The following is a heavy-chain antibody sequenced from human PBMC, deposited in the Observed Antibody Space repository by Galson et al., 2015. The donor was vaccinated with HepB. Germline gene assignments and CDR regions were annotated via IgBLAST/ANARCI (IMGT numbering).Heavy chain of an antibody. CDR1: GFTFSSYE. D-gene: IGHD3-10*01. J-gene: IGHJ4*02. Sequence: SLRLSCAASGFTFSSYEMNWVRQAPGKGLEWVSYISSSGSAIYYADSVKGRFTISRDNAKNSMYLQMDSLRAEDTALYYCARFQARGSGNYRPDYWGQGTLVTVSS. CDR2: ISSSGSAI. V-gene: IGHV3-48*03. CDR3: ARFQARGSGNYRPDY.